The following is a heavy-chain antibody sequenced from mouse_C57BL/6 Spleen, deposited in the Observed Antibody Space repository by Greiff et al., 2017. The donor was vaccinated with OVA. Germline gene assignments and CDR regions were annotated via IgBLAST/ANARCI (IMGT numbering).Heavy chain of an antibody. V-gene: IGHV1-72*01. Sequence: QVQLQQPGAELVKPGASVKLSCKASGYTFTSYWMHWVKQRPGRGLEWIGRIDPNSGGTKYNEKFKSKATLTVDKPSSTAYMQLSSLTSEDSAVYYCAREEGYDYDEGYAMDDWGQGTSVTVSS. CDR3: AREEGYDYDEGYAMDD. CDR2: IDPNSGGT. J-gene: IGHJ4*01. D-gene: IGHD2-4*01. CDR1: GYTFTSYW.